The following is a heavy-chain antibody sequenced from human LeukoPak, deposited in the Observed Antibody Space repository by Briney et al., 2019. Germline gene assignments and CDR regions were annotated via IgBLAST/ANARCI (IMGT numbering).Heavy chain of an antibody. J-gene: IGHJ4*02. V-gene: IGHV3-7*03. CDR3: AKEGRSLQTY. CDR1: GLMFSGNG. CDR2: IKEDGTET. Sequence: GGSLRLSVAPLGLMFSGNGMSWFRLVPGRGREWVANIKEDGTETYYVDSVKGRFTISRDNAKNSLYLQMNSLRVEDTAVYYCAKEGRSLQTYWGQGTLVTVSS. D-gene: IGHD5-24*01.